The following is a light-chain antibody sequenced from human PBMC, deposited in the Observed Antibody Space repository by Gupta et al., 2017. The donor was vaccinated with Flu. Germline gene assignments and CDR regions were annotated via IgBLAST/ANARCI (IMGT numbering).Light chain of an antibody. Sequence: DIVMTQPPLSLPVTPGEPAPIPCRPSQSLLHSNGYNYLDWYLQKPGQSPQLLIYLGSNRASGVPDRFSGSGSGTDFTLKISRVEAEDVGVYYCMQALQTPLTFGGGTKVEIK. CDR1: QSLLHSNGYNY. CDR2: LGS. J-gene: IGKJ4*01. V-gene: IGKV2-28*01. CDR3: MQALQTPLT.